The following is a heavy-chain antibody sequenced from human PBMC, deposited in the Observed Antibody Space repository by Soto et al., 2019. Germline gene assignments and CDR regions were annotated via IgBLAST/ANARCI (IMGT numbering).Heavy chain of an antibody. CDR1: GGTFSSYT. Sequence: QVQLVQSGAEVKKPGSSVKVSCKASGGTFSSYTISWVRQAPGQGLEWMGRIIPILGIANYAQKFQGRVTITADKSTSTAYMELSSLRSAYTAVYYCARGSIRRSLDWFDPWGQGTLVTVSS. D-gene: IGHD2-21*01. V-gene: IGHV1-69*02. J-gene: IGHJ5*02. CDR2: IIPILGIA. CDR3: ARGSIRRSLDWFDP.